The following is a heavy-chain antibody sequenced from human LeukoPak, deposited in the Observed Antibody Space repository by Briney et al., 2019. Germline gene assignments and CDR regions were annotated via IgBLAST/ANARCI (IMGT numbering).Heavy chain of an antibody. CDR2: ISWNSGSI. Sequence: GGSLRLSCAASGFTFDDYAMHWVRQAPGKGLEWVSGISWNSGSIGYADSVKGRFTISRDNAKNSLYLQMNSLRAEDTALYYCARVSEVVAARYYYYGMDVWGRGTTVTVSS. V-gene: IGHV3-9*01. D-gene: IGHD2-15*01. J-gene: IGHJ6*02. CDR1: GFTFDDYA. CDR3: ARVSEVVAARYYYYGMDV.